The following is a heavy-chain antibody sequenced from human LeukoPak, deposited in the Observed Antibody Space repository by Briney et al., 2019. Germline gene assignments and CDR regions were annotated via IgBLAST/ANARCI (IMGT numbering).Heavy chain of an antibody. V-gene: IGHV3-23*01. J-gene: IGHJ5*02. D-gene: IGHD3-10*01. CDR3: ARGGHLSYFDP. Sequence: PGGSLRLSCAASGFLFRNSAMTRVCQAPGKGLEWVSTISGSGNTTFYADSVKGRFTISRDNSDDTLIGQMNSLRADDTAVYYCARGGHLSYFDPWGQGTLVIVSS. CDR2: ISGSGNTT. CDR1: GFLFRNSA.